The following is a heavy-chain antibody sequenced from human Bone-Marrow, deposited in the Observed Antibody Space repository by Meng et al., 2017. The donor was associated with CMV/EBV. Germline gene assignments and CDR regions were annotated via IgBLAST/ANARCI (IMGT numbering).Heavy chain of an antibody. CDR3: ARGPLYNWNYDAFDI. CDR2: IYDKGST. CDR1: GASISSYY. J-gene: IGHJ3*02. V-gene: IGHV4-59*01. Sequence: SETLSLTCTVSGASISSYYWSWIRQPPGKGPEWIGHIYDKGSTNHNPSLKSRVTISVDTSKNHFSLKLTSVTAADTAVYYCARGPLYNWNYDAFDIWGQGTMVTVSS. D-gene: IGHD1-7*01.